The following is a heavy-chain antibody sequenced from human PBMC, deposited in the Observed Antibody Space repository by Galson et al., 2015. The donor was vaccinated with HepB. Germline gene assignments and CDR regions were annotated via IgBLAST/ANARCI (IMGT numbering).Heavy chain of an antibody. CDR1: GFTFSSYS. CDR2: ISSSSSYI. V-gene: IGHV3-21*01. CDR3: ARAFDDYGDYVDAGVFDY. J-gene: IGHJ4*02. D-gene: IGHD4-17*01. Sequence: SLRLSCAASGFTFSSYSMNWVRQAPGKGLEWVSSISSSSSYIYYADSVKGRFTISRDNAKNSLYLQMNSLRAEDTAVYYCARAFDDYGDYVDAGVFDYWGQGTLVTVSS.